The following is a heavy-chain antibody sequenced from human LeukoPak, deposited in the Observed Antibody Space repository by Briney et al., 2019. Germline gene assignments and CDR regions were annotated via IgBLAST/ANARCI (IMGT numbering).Heavy chain of an antibody. D-gene: IGHD2-2*01. V-gene: IGHV3-30*04. CDR3: ARDPRAYCSSTSCYAFDY. J-gene: IGHJ4*02. CDR2: VSYDGSNI. Sequence: WGSLRLSCAASGFTFSDYALHWVRQAPGKGLEWVAVVSYDGSNIYYADSVKGRFTISRDNSKNTLYLQMNSLRAEDTAVYYCARDPRAYCSSTSCYAFDYWGQGTLVTVSS. CDR1: GFTFSDYA.